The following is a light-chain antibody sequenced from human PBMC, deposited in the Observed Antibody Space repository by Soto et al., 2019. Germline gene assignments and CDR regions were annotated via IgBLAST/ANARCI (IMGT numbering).Light chain of an antibody. CDR2: WAS. CDR1: QSVLYSSNNKNY. CDR3: QQYYDTPQT. J-gene: IGKJ1*01. Sequence: DIVMTQSPASLAVSLGERATINCKSSQSVLYSSNNKNYLAWYQQKPRQPPKLLIYWASTRDSGVPDRFSGSGSGTDFTLTISSLQAEDVAVYSCQQYYDTPQTFGQGTKVEIK. V-gene: IGKV4-1*01.